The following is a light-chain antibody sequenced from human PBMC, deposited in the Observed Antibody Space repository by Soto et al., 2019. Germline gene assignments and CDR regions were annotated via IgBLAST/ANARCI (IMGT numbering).Light chain of an antibody. CDR1: SSDVGTYDY. V-gene: IGLV2-8*01. CDR3: SSYTSSSTYV. CDR2: GVT. Sequence: QSVLTQPPSASGSPGQSATFSCTGTSSDVGTYDYVSWYQQYPGKAPKLLIYGVTRRPSGVPDRFSGSKSGNTAALTVSGLQAEDEAYYYCSSYTSSSTYVFGTGTKVTVL. J-gene: IGLJ1*01.